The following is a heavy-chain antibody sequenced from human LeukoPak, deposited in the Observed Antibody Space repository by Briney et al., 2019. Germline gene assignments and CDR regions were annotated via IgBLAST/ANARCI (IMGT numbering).Heavy chain of an antibody. CDR3: ARDPRIAVAGSTNY. V-gene: IGHV3-21*01. J-gene: IGHJ4*02. CDR1: GFTFSSYS. Sequence: PGGSLKLSCAASGFTFSSYSMNWVRQAPGKGLEWVSAISGSGGSTYYADSVKGRFTISRDNAKNSLYLQMNSLRAEDTAVYYCARDPRIAVAGSTNYWGQGTLVTVSS. CDR2: ISGSGGST. D-gene: IGHD6-19*01.